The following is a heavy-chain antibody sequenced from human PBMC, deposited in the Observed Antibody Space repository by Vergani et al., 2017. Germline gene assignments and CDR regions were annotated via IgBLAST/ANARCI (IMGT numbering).Heavy chain of an antibody. CDR1: GYSISSGYY. CDR2: IYHSGST. D-gene: IGHD3-3*01. CDR3: ARCGFWSGYKKPPNWFDP. Sequence: QVQLQESGPGLVKPSETLSLTCAVSGYSISSGYYWGWIRQPPGKGLEWIGSIYHSGSTYYNPSLKSRVTISVDTSKNQFSLKLSSVTAADTAVYYCARCGFWSGYKKPPNWFDPWGQGTLVTVSS. V-gene: IGHV4-38-2*01. J-gene: IGHJ5*02.